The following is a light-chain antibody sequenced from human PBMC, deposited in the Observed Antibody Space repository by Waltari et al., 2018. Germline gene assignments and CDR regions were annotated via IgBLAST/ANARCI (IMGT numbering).Light chain of an antibody. CDR2: AAS. Sequence: DIQVTQFPSSLSPSVGYRVTITCRTSHDVSNFLAWYQLKPGEVPKLLIYAASTLQSGVPSRFSGSGYGTDFTLTISSLQPEDVATYYCQKYNIAPRAFGQGTRVEIK. V-gene: IGKV1-27*01. CDR1: HDVSNF. CDR3: QKYNIAPRA. J-gene: IGKJ1*01.